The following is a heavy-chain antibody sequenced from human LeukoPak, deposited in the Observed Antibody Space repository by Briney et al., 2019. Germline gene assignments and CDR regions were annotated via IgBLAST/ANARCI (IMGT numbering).Heavy chain of an antibody. CDR3: AVDFVGTINVFDY. D-gene: IGHD5-12*01. J-gene: IGHJ4*02. V-gene: IGHV1-8*01. CDR1: GYTFTSYD. Sequence: ASVKVSCKASGYTFTSYDINWVRQASGQGLEWMGWMNPNSGNTGYARKFQGRVTMTRSTSISTAYMELSGLTSEDTAVYYCAVDFVGTINVFDYWGQGTLVTVSS. CDR2: MNPNSGNT.